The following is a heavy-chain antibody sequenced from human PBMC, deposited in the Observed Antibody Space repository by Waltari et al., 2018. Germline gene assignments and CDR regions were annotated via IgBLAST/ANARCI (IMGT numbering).Heavy chain of an antibody. J-gene: IGHJ1*01. V-gene: IGHV4-34*01. CDR1: GGSFSGYY. CDR2: INHSGSP. D-gene: IGHD5-18*01. CDR3: ARHSPTAGPYTH. Sequence: QVQLQQWGAGLLKPSETLSLTCAVYGGSFSGYYWSWIRQPPGKGLEWIGEINHSGSPNYNPSLKSRVTISLDTSKNQFSLKLSSVTAADTAVYYCARHSPTAGPYTHWGQGTLVTVSS.